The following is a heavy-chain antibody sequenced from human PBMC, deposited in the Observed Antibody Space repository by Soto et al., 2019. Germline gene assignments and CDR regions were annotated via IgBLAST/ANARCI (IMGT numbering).Heavy chain of an antibody. Sequence: QVQLVQSEAEVKKPGSSVKVSCKASGGTFSSYAISWVRQAPGQGLEWMGGISPIFGTANYAQKFQDRVTITADESTSTAYMELSSLRSEDTAVYYCARSSITLVRGADYTMDVWGQGTTVTVSS. CDR1: GGTFSSYA. CDR3: ARSSITLVRGADYTMDV. J-gene: IGHJ6*02. V-gene: IGHV1-69*01. D-gene: IGHD3-10*01. CDR2: ISPIFGTA.